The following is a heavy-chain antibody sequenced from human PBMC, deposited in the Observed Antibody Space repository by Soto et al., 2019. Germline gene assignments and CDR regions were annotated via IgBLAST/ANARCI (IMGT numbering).Heavy chain of an antibody. V-gene: IGHV1-2*02. CDR3: ATGTNGTTGWFHP. J-gene: IGHJ5*02. D-gene: IGHD1-1*01. CDR2: VKPKTGGT. Sequence: QVRLVQSGAEVLQPGASVRVSCTTSGYTFTAYYLHWVRQAPGQGLEWMGWVKPKTGGTNYAQKFQGRLSMTSDTSLSSAHMQLSRLTSDDTAVYYCATGTNGTTGWFHPWGQWTQVTVSS. CDR1: GYTFTAYY.